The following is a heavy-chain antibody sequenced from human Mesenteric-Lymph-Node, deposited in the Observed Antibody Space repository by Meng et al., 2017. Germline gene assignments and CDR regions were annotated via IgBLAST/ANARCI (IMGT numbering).Heavy chain of an antibody. Sequence: GGSLRLSCIASGFNFGDYDMSWARQAPGKGLEWVGCIRGKVYPGATQYAASVKGRFTISRDDSESIVYLQMNSLKSEDTAMYYCTKGSLFDFWGQGALVTVSS. CDR2: IRGKVYPGAT. J-gene: IGHJ4*02. CDR1: GFNFGDYD. V-gene: IGHV3-49*04. CDR3: TKGSLFDF.